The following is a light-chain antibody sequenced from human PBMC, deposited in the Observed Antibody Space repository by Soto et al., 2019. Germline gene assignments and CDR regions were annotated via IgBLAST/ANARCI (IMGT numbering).Light chain of an antibody. CDR2: KAS. V-gene: IGKV1-5*03. CDR3: QQYKSESGVT. Sequence: DIQMTQSPPTLSASVGDRVTITCRASQSISTWLAWYQQKPGKAPKLLIYKASRLESGVPSRFSGSGSGTEFILTISSLQPDDFATYYCQQYKSESGVTFGGGTKVEIK. CDR1: QSISTW. J-gene: IGKJ4*01.